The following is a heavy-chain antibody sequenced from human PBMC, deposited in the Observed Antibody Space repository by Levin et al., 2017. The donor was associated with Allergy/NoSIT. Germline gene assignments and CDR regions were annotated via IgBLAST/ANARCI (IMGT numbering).Heavy chain of an antibody. D-gene: IGHD5-18*01. CDR3: ARAIQLWTYDY. CDR2: IWYDGSNK. Sequence: GESLKISCAASGFTFSTYGMHWVRQTPGKGLEWVAVIWYDGSNKYSADSVKGRFTISRDNSKNTLYLQMNSLRAEDTAVYYCARAIQLWTYDYWGQGTLVTVSS. J-gene: IGHJ4*02. V-gene: IGHV3-33*01. CDR1: GFTFSTYG.